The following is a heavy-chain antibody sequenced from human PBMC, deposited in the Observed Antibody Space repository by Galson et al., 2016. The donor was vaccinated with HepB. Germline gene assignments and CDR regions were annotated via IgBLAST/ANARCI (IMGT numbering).Heavy chain of an antibody. CDR1: GFTFGDYW. D-gene: IGHD3-22*01. V-gene: IGHV3-11*01. CDR3: ARGDSGGYNPDAFDI. Sequence: SLRLSCAASGFTFGDYWMTWVRQAPGRGLEWVSGITRSGDATHYADFVKGRFTISRDNAKNSLHLQMNSLRAEDTAVFYCARGDSGGYNPDAFDIWGQGTMVTVSS. J-gene: IGHJ3*02. CDR2: ITRSGDAT.